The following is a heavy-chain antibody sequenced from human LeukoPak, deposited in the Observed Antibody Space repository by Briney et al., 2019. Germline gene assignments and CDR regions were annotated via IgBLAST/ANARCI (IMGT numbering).Heavy chain of an antibody. J-gene: IGHJ4*02. Sequence: PGGSLRLSCAASGFTFSNYWMTWVRQAPGKGLEWVANIDQDGSETNYVDSVKGRFTISRDNARNSVYLQMNSLRPEDAAVYFCVNYRNEYDQGGPHLHYWGQGTVVTVSS. CDR3: VNYRNEYDQGGPHLHY. CDR2: IDQDGSET. D-gene: IGHD3-16*01. V-gene: IGHV3-7*01. CDR1: GFTFSNYW.